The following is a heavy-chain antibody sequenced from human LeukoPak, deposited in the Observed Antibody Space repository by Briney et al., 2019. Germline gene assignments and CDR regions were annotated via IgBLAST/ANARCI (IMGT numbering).Heavy chain of an antibody. D-gene: IGHD6-19*01. J-gene: IGHJ5*02. CDR1: GFTFSSYA. Sequence: PGGSLRLSCAASGFTFSSYAMNWVRQAPGKGLEWVSGISSSSDRMYYADSVKGRFTISRDNSKNTLYLQMNSLRAEDTAVYYCAKDLVSSGWSSSLFEPWGQGTLVTVSS. V-gene: IGHV3-23*01. CDR3: AKDLVSSGWSSSLFEP. CDR2: ISSSSDRM.